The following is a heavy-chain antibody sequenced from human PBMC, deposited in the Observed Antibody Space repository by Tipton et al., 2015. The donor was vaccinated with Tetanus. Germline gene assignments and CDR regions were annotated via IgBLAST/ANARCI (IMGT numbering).Heavy chain of an antibody. CDR2: ISGSGGST. CDR3: AKGQNQAYNWFDP. J-gene: IGHJ5*02. V-gene: IGHV3-23*01. CDR1: GFTFSSYA. D-gene: IGHD1-14*01. Sequence: SLRLSCAASGFTFSSYAMSWVRQAPGKGLEWVSAISGSGGSTYYADSVKGRFTISRDNSKNTLYLQMNSLRAEDAAVYYCAKGQNQAYNWFDPWGQGTLVTVSS.